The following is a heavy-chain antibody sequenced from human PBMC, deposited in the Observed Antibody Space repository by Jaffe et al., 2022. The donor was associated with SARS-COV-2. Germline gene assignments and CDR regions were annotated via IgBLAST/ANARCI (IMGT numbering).Heavy chain of an antibody. J-gene: IGHJ3*02. Sequence: QVQLVQSGAEVKKPGASVSVSCKASGYTFTTYAIHWVRQAPGQRLEWMGWIHAGNGNTKYSQRFQGRVTFTRETSANTAHMVMSGLTSEDTAEYYCAREHDTFTGYALDIWGQGTMVTVSS. CDR2: IHAGNGNT. CDR1: GYTFTTYA. V-gene: IGHV1-3*01. D-gene: IGHD3-9*01. CDR3: AREHDTFTGYALDI.